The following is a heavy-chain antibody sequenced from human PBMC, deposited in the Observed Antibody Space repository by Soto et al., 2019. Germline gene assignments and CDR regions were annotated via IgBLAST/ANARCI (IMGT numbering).Heavy chain of an antibody. Sequence: QVQLVQSGAEVKKPGCSAKVSCKASGGSVNKFTISWVRQAPGQGLEWMGRITPLLGMTNYAQTFQGRVTFTADKATNTAYMDVTSLRSDDTAVYFFARDATVGDWGQGTLVTVSS. CDR1: GGSVNKFT. CDR3: ARDATVGD. CDR2: ITPLLGMT. V-gene: IGHV1-69*02. D-gene: IGHD4-17*01. J-gene: IGHJ4*02.